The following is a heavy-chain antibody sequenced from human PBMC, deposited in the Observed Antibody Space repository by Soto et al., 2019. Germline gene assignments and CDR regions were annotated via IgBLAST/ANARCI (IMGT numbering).Heavy chain of an antibody. J-gene: IGHJ4*02. CDR2: IGAYNGNT. D-gene: IGHD3-3*01. Sequence: ASVKVSCTASGYTFTSYGISWVRQAPGQGLEWMGWIGAYNGNTNYAQKLQGRVTMTTDTSTSTAYMELRSLRSDDTAVYYCARSPYYDFWSGSDCFDYWGQGTLVTVSS. CDR3: ARSPYYDFWSGSDCFDY. V-gene: IGHV1-18*01. CDR1: GYTFTSYG.